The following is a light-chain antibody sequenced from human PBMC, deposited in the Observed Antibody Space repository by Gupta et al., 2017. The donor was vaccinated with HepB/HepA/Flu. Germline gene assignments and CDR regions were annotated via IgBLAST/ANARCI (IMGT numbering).Light chain of an antibody. Sequence: DIQLTQSPSFLSASVGDSVSLTCRASQDISSYLAWYQQRPGKAPKLLIYGASTLQSGVPSRFSGSGSVTEFTLTISSLQPEDIATYYCRQLNSYPFTFGGGTKVEIK. V-gene: IGKV1-9*01. CDR1: QDISSY. CDR2: GAS. J-gene: IGKJ4*01. CDR3: RQLNSYPFT.